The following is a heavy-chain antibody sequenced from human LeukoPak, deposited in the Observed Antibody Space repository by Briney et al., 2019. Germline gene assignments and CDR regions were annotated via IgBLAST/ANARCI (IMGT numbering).Heavy chain of an antibody. CDR3: ARASQLLDRYYYYYYMDV. V-gene: IGHV4-59*01. D-gene: IGHD2-2*01. CDR1: GGSISSYY. CDR2: IYYSGST. J-gene: IGHJ6*03. Sequence: SETLSLTCTVSGGSISSYYWSWIRQPPGKGLEWIGYIYYSGSTNYNPSLKSRVTISVDTSKNQFSLKLSSVTAADTAVYYCARASQLLDRYYYYYYMDVWGKGTTVTVSS.